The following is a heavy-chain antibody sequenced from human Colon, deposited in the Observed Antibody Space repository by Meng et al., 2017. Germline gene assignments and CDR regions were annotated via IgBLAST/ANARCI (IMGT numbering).Heavy chain of an antibody. CDR1: GDSVSSNSAR. J-gene: IGHJ4*02. CDR3: ARGSWGFDY. CDR2: TYYRSTWYN. D-gene: IGHD3-10*01. Sequence: QTPSLTRAISGDSVSSNSARWNWIRQSPARGLEWLGRTYYRSTWYNEYAESLKGRINIISDTSKNQFSLQVNSVTPEDTGLYYCARGSWGFDYWGQGILVTVSS. V-gene: IGHV6-1*01.